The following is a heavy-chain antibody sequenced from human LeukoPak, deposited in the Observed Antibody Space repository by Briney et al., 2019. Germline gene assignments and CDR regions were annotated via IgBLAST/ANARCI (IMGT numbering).Heavy chain of an antibody. CDR3: AKILYGDSYFDY. J-gene: IGHJ4*02. Sequence: GGSLRLSCAASGFTFSSYAMSWVRQAPGKGLEWVSAISGSGGSTYYADSVKGRFAISRDNSKNTLYLQMNSLRAEDTAVYCCAKILYGDSYFDYWGQGTLVTVSS. CDR1: GFTFSSYA. V-gene: IGHV3-23*01. D-gene: IGHD4-17*01. CDR2: ISGSGGST.